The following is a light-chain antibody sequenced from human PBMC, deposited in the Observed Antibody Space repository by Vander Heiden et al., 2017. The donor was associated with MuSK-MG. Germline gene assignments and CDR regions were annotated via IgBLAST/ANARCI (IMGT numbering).Light chain of an antibody. J-gene: IGLJ2*01. CDR2: EVS. Sequence: LTQPAPFLRSSGQSITISGTGTSSDVGSYNLGTWYQQDPGKDPKLMIYEVSKRPSGVSNRFSGSKSGNTASLTVSGLQAEDEADYYCCSYAGSKVFGGGTKLTVL. CDR3: CSYAGSKV. V-gene: IGLV2-23*02. CDR1: SSDVGSYNL.